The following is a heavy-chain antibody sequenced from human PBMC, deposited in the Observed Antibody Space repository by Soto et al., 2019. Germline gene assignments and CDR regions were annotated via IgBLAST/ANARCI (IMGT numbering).Heavy chain of an antibody. V-gene: IGHV1-18*04. D-gene: IGHD6-19*01. J-gene: IGHJ5*02. Sequence: ASVKGACKAAGYTFTVYYRRWGRQAPGQGLEWMGWISAYNGNTNYAQKLQGRVTMTTDTSTSTAYMELRSLRSDDTAVYYCARDDLYSSGWDRPWGQGPLLTVSS. CDR2: ISAYNGNT. CDR3: ARDDLYSSGWDRP. CDR1: GYTFTVYY.